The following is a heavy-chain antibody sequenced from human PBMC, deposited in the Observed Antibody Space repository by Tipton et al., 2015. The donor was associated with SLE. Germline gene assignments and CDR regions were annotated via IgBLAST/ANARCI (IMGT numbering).Heavy chain of an antibody. Sequence: SLRLSCAASGFTFSSYAMSWVRQAPGKGLEWVSAISGGGGSTYYADSVKGRFTISRDNSKNTLYLQMNSLKTEDTAVYYCTTDGLSSSSSFDYWGQGTLVTVSS. CDR3: TTDGLSSSSSFDY. J-gene: IGHJ4*02. V-gene: IGHV3-23*01. D-gene: IGHD6-6*01. CDR2: ISGGGGST. CDR1: GFTFSSYA.